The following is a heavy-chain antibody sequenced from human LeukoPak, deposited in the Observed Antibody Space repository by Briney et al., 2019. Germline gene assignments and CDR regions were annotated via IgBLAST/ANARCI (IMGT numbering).Heavy chain of an antibody. CDR1: GFTVSSNY. CDR3: ARDRYGDYVFDY. V-gene: IGHV3-66*01. Sequence: SGGSLRLSCAASGFTVSSNYMSWVRQAPGKGLEWVSVIYSGGSTYYADSVKGRFTISRDNSKNTLYLQMNSLRDEDTAVYYCARDRYGDYVFDYWGQGSLVTVSS. D-gene: IGHD4-17*01. CDR2: IYSGGST. J-gene: IGHJ4*02.